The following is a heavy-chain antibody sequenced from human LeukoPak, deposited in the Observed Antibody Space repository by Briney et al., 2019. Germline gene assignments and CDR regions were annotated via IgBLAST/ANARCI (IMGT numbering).Heavy chain of an antibody. J-gene: IGHJ4*02. CDR1: GFLFSTYT. V-gene: IGHV3-23*01. Sequence: PGGSLRLSCAASGFLFSTYTVNWVRQAPGQGLEWVAALAAASGTRYYANSVKGRFTISRDNSKNTVFLQMNSLRVEGTAVYYCAKDKVPDGKWDIDYWGQGTLVTVSS. D-gene: IGHD1-26*01. CDR2: LAAASGTR. CDR3: AKDKVPDGKWDIDY.